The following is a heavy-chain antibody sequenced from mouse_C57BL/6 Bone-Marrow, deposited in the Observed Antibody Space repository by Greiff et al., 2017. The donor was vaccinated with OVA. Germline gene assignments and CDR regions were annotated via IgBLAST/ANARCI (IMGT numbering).Heavy chain of an antibody. CDR2: IDPSDSYT. CDR1: GYTFTSYW. CDR3: AREEEILRGFDY. V-gene: IGHV1-50*01. J-gene: IGHJ2*01. Sequence: QVQLQQPGAELVKPGASVKLSCKASGYTFTSYWMQWVKQRPGQGLEWTGEIDPSDSYTNYNQKFKGKATLTVDTSSSTAYMQLSSLTSEDSAVYYCAREEEILRGFDYWGQGTTLTVSS. D-gene: IGHD1-1*01.